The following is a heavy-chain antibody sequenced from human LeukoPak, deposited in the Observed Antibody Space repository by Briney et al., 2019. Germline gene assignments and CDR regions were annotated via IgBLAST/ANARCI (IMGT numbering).Heavy chain of an antibody. CDR2: VNIDGSST. Sequence: GGSLRLSCAASGFTFSGFWMHWVRQAPGKGLVWVSRVNIDGSSTTYADPVKRRFTISRDNAKNTLYLQMNSLRAEDTAVYYCARGRAAVAGYYMDVWGKGTTVTVSS. V-gene: IGHV3-74*01. J-gene: IGHJ6*03. CDR1: GFTFSGFW. D-gene: IGHD6-19*01. CDR3: ARGRAAVAGYYMDV.